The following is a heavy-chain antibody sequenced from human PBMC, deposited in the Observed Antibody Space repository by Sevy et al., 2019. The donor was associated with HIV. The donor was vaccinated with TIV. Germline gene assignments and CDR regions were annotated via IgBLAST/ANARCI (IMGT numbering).Heavy chain of an antibody. Sequence: ASVKVSRKASGYTFTGDYLHWVRQAPGHGLEWMGRVFPNSGGTNYAQKFQGGVTMTRDTSISTAYMELSRLRSDDTAVYYCARDGGGGTTNSGMDVWGQGTTVTVSS. J-gene: IGHJ6*02. V-gene: IGHV1-2*06. D-gene: IGHD1-7*01. CDR3: ARDGGGGTTNSGMDV. CDR1: GYTFTGDY. CDR2: VFPNSGGT.